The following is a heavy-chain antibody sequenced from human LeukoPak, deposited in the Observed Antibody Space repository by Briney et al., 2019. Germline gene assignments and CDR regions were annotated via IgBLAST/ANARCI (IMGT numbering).Heavy chain of an antibody. CDR3: GRLNTYSSPWYGWFAP. D-gene: IGHD6-13*01. V-gene: IGHV1-18*01. CDR2: ISAHNGKK. CDR1: GHPFKNYG. J-gene: IGHJ5*02. Sequence: GASVQVSCKASGHPFKNYGVSWVRQAPGQGLEWVGWISAHNGKKDSAQQFQGRVSMTTDPSTNTAYMELTSLTSDDTAVYFCGRLNTYSSPWYGWFAPWGQGTLVSVSS.